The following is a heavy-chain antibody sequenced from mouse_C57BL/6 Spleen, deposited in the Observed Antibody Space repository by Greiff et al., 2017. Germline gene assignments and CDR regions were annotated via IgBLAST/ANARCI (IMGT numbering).Heavy chain of an antibody. V-gene: IGHV1-15*01. CDR3: TRWRWYHGENYAMDY. Sequence: QVHVKQSGAELVRPGASVTLSCKASGYTFTDYEMHWVKQTPVHGLEWIGAIDPETGGTAYNQKFKGKAILTADKSSSTAYMELRSLTSEDSAVYYCTRWRWYHGENYAMDYWGQGTSVTVSS. CDR1: GYTFTDYE. CDR2: IDPETGGT. J-gene: IGHJ4*01. D-gene: IGHD2-1*01.